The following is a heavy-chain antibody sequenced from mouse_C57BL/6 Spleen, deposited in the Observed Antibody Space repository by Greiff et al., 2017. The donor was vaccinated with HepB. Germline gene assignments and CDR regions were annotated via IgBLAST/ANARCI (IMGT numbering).Heavy chain of an antibody. CDR2: ISYDGSN. Sequence: EVQVVESGPGLVKPSQSLSLTCSVTGYSITSGYYWNWIRQFPGNKLEWMGYISYDGSNNYNPSLKNRISITRDTSKNQFFLKLNSVTTEDTATYYCAREGGGGFAYWGQGTLVTVSA. CDR3: AREGGGGFAY. V-gene: IGHV3-6*01. CDR1: GYSITSGYY. J-gene: IGHJ3*01.